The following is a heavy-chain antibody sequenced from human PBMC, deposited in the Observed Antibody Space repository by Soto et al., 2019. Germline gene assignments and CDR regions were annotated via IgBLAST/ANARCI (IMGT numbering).Heavy chain of an antibody. CDR1: GFSFSSYA. J-gene: IGHJ5*02. CDR2: ISHDGINK. V-gene: IGHV3-30-3*01. Sequence: QVRLVESGGGVVQPGRSLRLSCTASGFSFSSYAMYWFRQPPGKGLEWWAVISHDGINKHYADSVKGRVTVSRDNSNRSLDLQLNSLRGEDTAMYYCARDMYSSDYFVKWFEPWGQGTLVTVSS. CDR3: ARDMYSSDYFVKWFEP. D-gene: IGHD6-19*01.